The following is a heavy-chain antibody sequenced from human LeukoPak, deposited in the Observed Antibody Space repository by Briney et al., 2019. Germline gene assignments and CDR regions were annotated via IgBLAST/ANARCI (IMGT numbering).Heavy chain of an antibody. CDR3: ARNRGVVVPAAMSSWFDP. D-gene: IGHD2-2*01. V-gene: IGHV1-69*05. J-gene: IGHJ5*02. Sequence: SVKVSCKASGYTFTTYGISWVRQAPGQGLEWMGGIIPTFGTAYYAQKFQGRVTITTDESTSTAYMELSSLRSEDTAVYYCARNRGVVVPAAMSSWFDPWGQGTLVTASS. CDR2: IIPTFGTA. CDR1: GYTFTTYG.